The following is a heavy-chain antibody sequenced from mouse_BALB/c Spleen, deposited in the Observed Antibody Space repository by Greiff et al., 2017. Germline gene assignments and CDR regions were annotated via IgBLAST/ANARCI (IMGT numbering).Heavy chain of an antibody. CDR1: GYTFTDYE. CDR3: TRGRDGYPYWYFDV. CDR2: IDPETGGT. V-gene: IGHV1-15*01. Sequence: QVQLKESGAELVRPGASVTLSCKASGYTFTDYEMHWVKQTPVHGLEWIGAIDPETGGTAYNQKFKGKATLTADKSSSTAYMELRSLTSEDSAVYYCTRGRDGYPYWYFDVWGAGTTVTVSS. J-gene: IGHJ1*01. D-gene: IGHD2-3*01.